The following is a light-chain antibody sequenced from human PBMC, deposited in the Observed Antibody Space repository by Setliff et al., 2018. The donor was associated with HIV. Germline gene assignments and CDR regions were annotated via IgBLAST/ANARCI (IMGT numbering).Light chain of an antibody. CDR3: ASHRDTNTLEV. CDR2: SVT. Sequence: SALTQPASVSGSPGRSITISCSGTNSDIGSHDYVSWYQQHPGKAPKLIIFSVTYRPSGVSDRFSGSKSGNTASLTISGLQPEDEADYYCASHRDTNTLEVFGTGTKVTVL. V-gene: IGLV2-14*03. CDR1: NSDIGSHDY. J-gene: IGLJ1*01.